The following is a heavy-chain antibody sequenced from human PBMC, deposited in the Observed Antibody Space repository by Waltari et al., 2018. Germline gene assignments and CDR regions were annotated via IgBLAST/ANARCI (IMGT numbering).Heavy chain of an antibody. D-gene: IGHD4-17*01. V-gene: IGHV1-69*06. Sequence: QVQLEQTGAEVKKPGSSVKVSCKAAGGAFSSYDIRWERQAPGQGLEWMGWILPIFGTSNHAQKFQGRVTITSDTSASTAYLELSSLRSEDTAVYYCASNTVGTTFYYYYGMDVLGQGTTVTVSS. CDR1: GGAFSSYD. CDR2: ILPIFGTS. CDR3: ASNTVGTTFYYYYGMDV. J-gene: IGHJ6*02.